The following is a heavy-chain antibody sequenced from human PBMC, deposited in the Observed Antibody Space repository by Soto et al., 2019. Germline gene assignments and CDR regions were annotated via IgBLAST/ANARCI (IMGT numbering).Heavy chain of an antibody. CDR1: GGSISSGGYY. CDR2: IYYSGST. Sequence: QVQLQESGPGLVKPSQTLSLTCTVSGGSISSGGYYWSWIRQHPGNGLEWIGYIYYSGSTYYNPSLKSRVTISVDTSKNQFSLKLSSVTAADTAVYYCARYCSSTSCLDYFDYWGQGTLVTVSS. D-gene: IGHD2-2*01. J-gene: IGHJ4*02. V-gene: IGHV4-31*03. CDR3: ARYCSSTSCLDYFDY.